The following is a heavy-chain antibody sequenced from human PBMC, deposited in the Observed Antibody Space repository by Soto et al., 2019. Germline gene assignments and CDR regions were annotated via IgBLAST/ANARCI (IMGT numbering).Heavy chain of an antibody. D-gene: IGHD3-22*01. J-gene: IGHJ6*02. CDR3: AALYYDSSGYSSYYYYYGMDV. CDR2: IIPIFGTA. CDR1: GGTFSSYA. Sequence: SVKVSCKASGGTFSSYAISWVRQAPGQGLEWMGGIIPIFGTANYAQKFQGRVTITADESTSTAYMELSSLRSEDTAVYYCAALYYDSSGYSSYYYYYGMDVWGQGTTVTVSS. V-gene: IGHV1-69*13.